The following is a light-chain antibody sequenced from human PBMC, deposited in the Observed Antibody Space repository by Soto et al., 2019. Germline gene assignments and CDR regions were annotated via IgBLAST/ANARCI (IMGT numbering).Light chain of an antibody. CDR1: QSISSW. CDR3: QQYTNYSLT. V-gene: IGKV1-5*03. Sequence: DLQMTQSPSTLSASVGDRVTITCRASQSISSWLAWYQQKPGKAPKFLIYKASILESGVPSRFSGRGSGTEFTLTISSLQADDFATYYCQQYTNYSLTFGGGTKVEIK. CDR2: KAS. J-gene: IGKJ4*01.